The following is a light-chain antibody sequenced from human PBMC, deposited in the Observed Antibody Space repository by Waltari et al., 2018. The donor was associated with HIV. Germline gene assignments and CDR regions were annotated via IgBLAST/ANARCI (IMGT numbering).Light chain of an antibody. Sequence: DIVLTQTPLSAAFIVGQSASITCRSSQSLVHENGNTYLGWFYQKPGEPPRLLIYRVSLRLPGVPDRFSGGGAGTQFTLKITSVEADDVGMYYCMQVRSYPRTFGQGTKVEI. V-gene: IGKV2-24*01. CDR3: MQVRSYPRT. J-gene: IGKJ1*01. CDR1: QSLVHENGNTY. CDR2: RVS.